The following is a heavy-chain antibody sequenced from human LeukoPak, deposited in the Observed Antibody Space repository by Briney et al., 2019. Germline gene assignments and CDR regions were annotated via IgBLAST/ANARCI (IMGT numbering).Heavy chain of an antibody. J-gene: IGHJ4*02. D-gene: IGHD1-26*01. Sequence: SETLSLSCTVSGGSISNNYWSWSRQPPGNGMEWIGYIYYSGSTNYNPSLKSRVTISVDTSKNQFSLKLSSVTAADTAVYYCASGRGDWEPFGYWGQGTLVTVSS. V-gene: IGHV4-59*01. CDR1: GGSISNNY. CDR3: ASGRGDWEPFGY. CDR2: IYYSGST.